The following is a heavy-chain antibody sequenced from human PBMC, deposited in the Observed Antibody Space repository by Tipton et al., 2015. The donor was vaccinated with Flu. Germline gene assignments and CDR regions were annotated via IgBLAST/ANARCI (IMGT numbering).Heavy chain of an antibody. CDR3: TPSFQGRFTTSADKPTNPATCQWGGLKASHTAIYYCALEGYGGSMSYFDY. CDR2: IYPADSDT. CDR1: GYTFPSYW. D-gene: IGHD3-22*01. Sequence: QLVQSGAEVKKPGESLKISCKASGYTFPSYWIGWVRRLPGKGLEWMGIIYPADSDTRYSPSFQGQVTISADKSISTAYLQWSSTIYPAYSDPKTTPSFQGRFTTSADKPTNPATCQWGGLKASHTAIYYCALEGYGGSMSYFDYWGQGTLVTVSS. V-gene: IGHV5-51*01. J-gene: IGHJ4*02.